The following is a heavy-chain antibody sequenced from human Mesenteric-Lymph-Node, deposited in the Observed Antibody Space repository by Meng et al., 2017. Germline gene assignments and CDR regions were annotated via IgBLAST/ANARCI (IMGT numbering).Heavy chain of an antibody. V-gene: IGHV4-30-2*01. D-gene: IGHD3-10*01. Sequence: LQRQESGPGLVRPSRTLPLTCAVPGDSIPSGDYSWTWIRQPPGKGLEWIGYIYHGVNIYYTPSLRSRVTISVDKSRNQFSLKLTSVSAADTAVYYCVRDTRRGGGWFDPWGQGTLVTVSS. J-gene: IGHJ5*02. CDR3: VRDTRRGGGWFDP. CDR1: GDSIPSGDYS. CDR2: IYHGVNI.